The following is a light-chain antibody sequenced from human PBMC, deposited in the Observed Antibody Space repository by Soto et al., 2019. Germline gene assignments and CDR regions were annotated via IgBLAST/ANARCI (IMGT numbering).Light chain of an antibody. Sequence: QSVLTQPPSVSGAPGQRVTIPCTGSSSNIGAGFDVHWYHQIAGTAPKLLIYGNSNRPSGAPDRFSGSKSGTSASLAINGLQAEDEADYYCAAWDDSLNGVAFGGGTKVTVL. CDR2: GNS. J-gene: IGLJ2*01. CDR1: SSNIGAGFD. CDR3: AAWDDSLNGVA. V-gene: IGLV1-40*01.